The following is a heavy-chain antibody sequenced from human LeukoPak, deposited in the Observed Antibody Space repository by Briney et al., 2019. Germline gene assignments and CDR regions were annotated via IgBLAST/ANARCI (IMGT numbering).Heavy chain of an antibody. D-gene: IGHD3-22*01. Sequence: SETPSLTCTVSGGSISSSSYYWGWIRQPPGKGLEWIGSIYHSGSTYYNPSLNSRVTISVDTSENQFSLKLKSVTAADTAMYFCARLYDNWIDPWGQGTLVIVSS. CDR3: ARLYDNWIDP. J-gene: IGHJ5*02. V-gene: IGHV4-39*01. CDR1: GGSISSSSYY. CDR2: IYHSGST.